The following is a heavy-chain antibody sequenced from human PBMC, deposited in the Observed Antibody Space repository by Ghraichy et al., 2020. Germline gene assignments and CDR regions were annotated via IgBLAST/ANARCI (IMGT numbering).Heavy chain of an antibody. CDR3: TTAIGYYYDSSGYYLFDY. J-gene: IGHJ4*02. CDR2: IKSKTDGGTT. V-gene: IGHV3-15*01. D-gene: IGHD3-22*01. CDR1: GFTFSNAW. Sequence: GESLNISCAASGFTFSNAWMSWVRQAPGKGLEWVGRIKSKTDGGTTDYAAPVKGRFTISRDDSKNTLYLQMNSLKTEDTAVYYCTTAIGYYYDSSGYYLFDYWGQGTLVTVSS.